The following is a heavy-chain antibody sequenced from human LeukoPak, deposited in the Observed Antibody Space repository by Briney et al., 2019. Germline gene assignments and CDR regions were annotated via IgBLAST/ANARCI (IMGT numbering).Heavy chain of an antibody. CDR2: INPNSAGT. V-gene: IGHV1-2*02. D-gene: IGHD6-13*01. CDR1: GYTFINYG. CDR3: ARDREGSRWSPGY. J-gene: IGHJ4*02. Sequence: GASVKVSCKASGYTFINYGITWVRQAPAQGVEWMGWINPNSAGTNYAQKFQGRVTMTRDTSISTPYMELSRLRSDATAVYYCARDREGSRWSPGYWGQGTLVTVSS.